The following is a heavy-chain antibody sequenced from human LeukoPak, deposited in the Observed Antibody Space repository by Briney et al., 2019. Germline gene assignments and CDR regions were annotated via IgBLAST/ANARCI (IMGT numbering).Heavy chain of an antibody. V-gene: IGHV3-21*01. D-gene: IGHD6-19*01. CDR3: ARGSRPRIAVAGACMDA. Sequence: GGSLRLSCAASGFTFSSYSMNWVRQAPGKGLEWVSSISSSSSYIYYADSVKGRFAISRDNAKNSLYLQMNSLRAEDTAVYYCARGSRPRIAVAGACMDAWGKGTTVTVSS. J-gene: IGHJ6*03. CDR1: GFTFSSYS. CDR2: ISSSSSYI.